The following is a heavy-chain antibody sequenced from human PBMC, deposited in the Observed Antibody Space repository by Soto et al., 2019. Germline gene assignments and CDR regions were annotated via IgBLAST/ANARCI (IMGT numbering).Heavy chain of an antibody. J-gene: IGHJ6*02. V-gene: IGHV1-69*13. D-gene: IGHD3-22*01. CDR3: ARGGLQRVLNYYYSSGYWYCGMDV. CDR2: ISPSFGTA. Sequence: SGKVSFKASSGIFIRYAIRWVRPAPAQGLEWMGGISPSFGTANGAQKFQGRVTSTADESTSTAYMELSSLRSEDTAVYYCARGGLQRVLNYYYSSGYWYCGMDVWGQGTTVTVSS. CDR1: SGIFIRYA.